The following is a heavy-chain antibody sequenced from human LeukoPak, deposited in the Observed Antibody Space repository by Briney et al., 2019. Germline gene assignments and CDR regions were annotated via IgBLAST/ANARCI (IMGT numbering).Heavy chain of an antibody. CDR3: AKDLVRYNYDTEDY. J-gene: IGHJ4*02. CDR1: GFTFSSYG. V-gene: IGHV3-21*01. D-gene: IGHD1-1*01. CDR2: ISSRSSYK. Sequence: KAGGSLRLSCAASGFTFSSYGMNWVRQAPGKGLEWVSSISSRSSYKYYADSVKGRFTISRDNAKNSLYLEMSSLRAEDTAVYYCAKDLVRYNYDTEDYWGQGTLVTVSS.